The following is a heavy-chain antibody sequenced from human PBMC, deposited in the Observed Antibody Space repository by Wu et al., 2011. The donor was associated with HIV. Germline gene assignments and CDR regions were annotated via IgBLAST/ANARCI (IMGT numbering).Heavy chain of an antibody. Sequence: QVQLVQSGAEVKKPGASVKVSCKASGYTFTSFGISWVRQAPGQGLEWMGWISGYNGDTNYAQKLQGRVTMTTDTSTSTAYMELRSLRSDDTAVYFCARSFLWGFWSGSPDGYWGQGTLVTVSS. J-gene: IGHJ4*02. CDR1: GYTFTSFG. D-gene: IGHD3-3*01. V-gene: IGHV1-18*01. CDR3: ARSFLWGFWSGSPDGY. CDR2: ISGYNGDT.